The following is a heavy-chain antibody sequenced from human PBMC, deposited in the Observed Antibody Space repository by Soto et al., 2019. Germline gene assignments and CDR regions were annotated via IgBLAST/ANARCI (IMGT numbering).Heavy chain of an antibody. V-gene: IGHV3-33*01. J-gene: IGHJ4*02. CDR2: IWFDGSKE. Sequence: QVQLVESGGGVVQPGRSLRLSCAASGFTFGNNGMHWVRQAPGKGLEWVAVIWFDGSKEYYVDSVKGRFTISRDNSENMLYLHMNRLTPDDTAVYYCARFTGGDPSGCFDYWGRGTLVTVSS. CDR1: GFTFGNNG. CDR3: ARFTGGDPSGCFDY. D-gene: IGHD3-22*01.